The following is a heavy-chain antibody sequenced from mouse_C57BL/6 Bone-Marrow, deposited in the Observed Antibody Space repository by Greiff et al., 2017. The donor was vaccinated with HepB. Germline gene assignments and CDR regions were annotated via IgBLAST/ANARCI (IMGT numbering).Heavy chain of an antibody. Sequence: QVQLQQPGAELVKPGASVKLSCKASGYTFTSYWMHWVKQRPGRGLEWIGRIDPNSGGTKYNEKFKSKATLTVDKPSSTAYMQLSSLTSEDSAVYYCARKGGSYYYGSSYVGDYWGQGTTLTVSS. V-gene: IGHV1-72*01. J-gene: IGHJ2*01. CDR2: IDPNSGGT. CDR3: ARKGGSYYYGSSYVGDY. D-gene: IGHD1-1*01. CDR1: GYTFTSYW.